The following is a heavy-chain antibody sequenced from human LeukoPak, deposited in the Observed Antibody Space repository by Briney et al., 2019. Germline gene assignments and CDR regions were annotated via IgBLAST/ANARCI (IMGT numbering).Heavy chain of an antibody. V-gene: IGHV4-59*10. D-gene: IGHD7-27*01. CDR3: ARAHPGRNWGLDY. CDR2: IYTSGST. Sequence: SETLSLTCAVYGGSFSGYYWSWIRQPAGKGLEWIGRIYTSGSTNYNPSLKSRVTMSVDTSKNQFSLKLSSVTAADTAVYYCARAHPGRNWGLDYWGQGTLVTVSS. J-gene: IGHJ4*02. CDR1: GGSFSGYY.